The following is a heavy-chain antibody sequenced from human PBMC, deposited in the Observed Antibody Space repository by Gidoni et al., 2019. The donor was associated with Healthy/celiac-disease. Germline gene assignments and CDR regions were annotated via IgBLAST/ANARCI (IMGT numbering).Heavy chain of an antibody. J-gene: IGHJ2*01. CDR2: IYYSGST. CDR3: ARELTVTTGQTYWYFDL. CDR1: GGSVSSGSYD. D-gene: IGHD4-17*01. V-gene: IGHV4-61*01. Sequence: QVQLQESGPGLVKPSETLSLTCTVSGGSVSSGSYDWSWIRQPPGKGLEWIGYIYYSGSTNYNPSLKSRVTISVDTSKNQFSLKLSSVTAADTAVYYCARELTVTTGQTYWYFDLWGRGTLVTVSS.